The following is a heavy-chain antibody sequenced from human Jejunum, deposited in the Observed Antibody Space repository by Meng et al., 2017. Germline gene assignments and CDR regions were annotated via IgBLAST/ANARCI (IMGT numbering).Heavy chain of an antibody. J-gene: IGHJ4*02. CDR3: ARDLGSGGRLSYFDY. CDR1: GFTFSTYS. Sequence: GESLKISCAGSGFTFSTYSMNWVRQAPGKGPEWVSSISSTSTYIFYADSVEGRVTVSRDNAKNSLYLQLNNLRAEDTAVYYCARDLGSGGRLSYFDYWGQGTLVTVSS. V-gene: IGHV3-21*06. CDR2: ISSTSTYI. D-gene: IGHD2-15*01.